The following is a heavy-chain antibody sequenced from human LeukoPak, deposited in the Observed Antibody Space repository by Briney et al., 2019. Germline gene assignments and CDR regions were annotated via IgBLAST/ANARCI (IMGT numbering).Heavy chain of an antibody. D-gene: IGHD5-18*01. CDR1: GFTFSSYA. CDR3: AKAPSYTAMVPSPDY. V-gene: IGHV3-23*01. J-gene: IGHJ4*02. CDR2: ISGSDTST. Sequence: PGGSLRLSCAASGFTFSSYAMTWVRQAPGKGLEWVSAISGSDTSTYYADSVKGRFTISRDNSKNTLYPQMNSLRADDTAVYYCAKAPSYTAMVPSPDYWGQGTLVTVSA.